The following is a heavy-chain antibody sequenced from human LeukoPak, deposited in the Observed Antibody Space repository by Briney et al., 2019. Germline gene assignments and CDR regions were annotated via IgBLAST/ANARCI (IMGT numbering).Heavy chain of an antibody. D-gene: IGHD3-22*01. J-gene: IGHJ3*02. V-gene: IGHV3-48*03. CDR2: ISSSGNTI. CDR1: GFTFSSYE. CDR3: ARAAPYYYDSSGYSAFDS. Sequence: GGSLRLSCAASGFTFSSYEMNWVRQAPGKGLEWVSYISSSGNTIYYADSVQGRFTTSRDNAKNSLYLQMNSLRDEDTAVYYCARAAPYYYDSSGYSAFDSWGQGTMVTVSA.